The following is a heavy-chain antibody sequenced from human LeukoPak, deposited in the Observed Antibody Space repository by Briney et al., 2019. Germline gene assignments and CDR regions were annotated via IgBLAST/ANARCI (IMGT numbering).Heavy chain of an antibody. CDR3: AKADGGSYPLDY. CDR2: IRYDGSNK. J-gene: IGHJ4*02. D-gene: IGHD1-26*01. CDR1: GFTLSSYG. V-gene: IGHV3-30*02. Sequence: GGSLRLSCAASGFTLSSYGMHWVRQAPGKGLEWVAFIRYDGSNKYYADSMKGRFTISRDNSKNTLYLQMNSLRAEDTAVYYCAKADGGSYPLDYWGQGTLVTVSS.